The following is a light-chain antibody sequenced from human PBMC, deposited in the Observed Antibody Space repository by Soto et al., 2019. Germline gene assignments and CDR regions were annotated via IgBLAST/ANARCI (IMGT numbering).Light chain of an antibody. V-gene: IGLV1-51*01. CDR3: RSWDRSLSAYV. CDR2: DDN. Sequence: QSVLTQPPSVSAAPGQKVTISCSGSSSNIGGNSVSWYQQLPGTAPKLLIYDDNKRPSGIPDRFSGSKSGTSATLGITGFQTGEEADYYCRSWDRSLSAYVFGTGTKVTV. J-gene: IGLJ1*01. CDR1: SSNIGGNS.